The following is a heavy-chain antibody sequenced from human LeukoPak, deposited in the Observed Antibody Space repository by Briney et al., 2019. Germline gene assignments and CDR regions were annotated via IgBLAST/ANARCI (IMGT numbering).Heavy chain of an antibody. J-gene: IGHJ6*02. Sequence: SETLSLTCAVYGGSFSGYYWSWIRQPPGKGLEWIGEINHSGSTNYNPSLKSRVTISVDTSKNQFSLKLSSVTAADTAVYYCARIVTRIVVVPAHYGMDVWGQGTTVTVSS. CDR1: GGSFSGYY. V-gene: IGHV4-34*01. CDR2: INHSGST. D-gene: IGHD2-2*01. CDR3: ARIVTRIVVVPAHYGMDV.